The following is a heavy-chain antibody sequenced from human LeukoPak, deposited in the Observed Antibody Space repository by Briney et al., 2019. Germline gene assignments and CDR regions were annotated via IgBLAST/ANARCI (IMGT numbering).Heavy chain of an antibody. CDR2: IYYSGST. D-gene: IGHD4-17*01. Sequence: PSETLSLTCTVSGGSISSYYWSWIRQPPGKGLEWIGYIYYSGSTNYNPSLKSRVTISVDTSKNQFSLKLSSVTAADTAVYYCARDLRGWFDPWGQGTLVTVSP. J-gene: IGHJ5*02. CDR1: GGSISSYY. CDR3: ARDLRGWFDP. V-gene: IGHV4-59*01.